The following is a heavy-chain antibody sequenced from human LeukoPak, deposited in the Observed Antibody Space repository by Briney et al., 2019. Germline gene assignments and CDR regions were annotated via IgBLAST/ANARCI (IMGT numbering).Heavy chain of an antibody. V-gene: IGHV1-18*01. Sequence: GASVKVSCKASGYTFTSYGISWVRQAPGQGLEWMGWISAYNGNTNYAQKLQGRVTMTTDTSTSTAYLELRSLRSDDTAVYYCARDLFACSSTSCYHETFDPWGQGTLVTVPS. CDR1: GYTFTSYG. CDR2: ISAYNGNT. D-gene: IGHD2-2*01. CDR3: ARDLFACSSTSCYHETFDP. J-gene: IGHJ5*02.